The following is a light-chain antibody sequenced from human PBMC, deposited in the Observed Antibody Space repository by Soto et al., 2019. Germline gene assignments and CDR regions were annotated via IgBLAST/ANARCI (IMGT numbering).Light chain of an antibody. Sequence: QSALTQPPSVSGSPGQSVTISCTGTVSDLGSYDRVSWYQQPPGKAPKLIIYEVNHRPSGVPDRFSGSKSGNTASLTISGLRAEDEADYYCSSYTGSRTVVFGVGTQLTVL. CDR1: VSDLGSYDR. CDR2: EVN. J-gene: IGLJ2*01. V-gene: IGLV2-18*02. CDR3: SSYTGSRTVV.